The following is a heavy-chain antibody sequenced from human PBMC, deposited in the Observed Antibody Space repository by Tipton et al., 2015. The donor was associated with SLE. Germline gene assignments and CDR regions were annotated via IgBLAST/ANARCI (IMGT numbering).Heavy chain of an antibody. CDR1: GASITNNY. CDR2: IYPSGRT. Sequence: TLSLTCTVSGASITNNYWSWIRQPAGKGLEWIGRIYPSGRTNCNPSLKSRVTMSVDMSKNQFSLNLSSVTAADTAVYYCARETADYGDYLFDSWGQGTLVTVSP. D-gene: IGHD4-17*01. J-gene: IGHJ4*02. V-gene: IGHV4-4*07. CDR3: ARETADYGDYLFDS.